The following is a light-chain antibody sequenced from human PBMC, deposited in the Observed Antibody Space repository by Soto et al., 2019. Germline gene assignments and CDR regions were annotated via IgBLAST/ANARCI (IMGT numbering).Light chain of an antibody. Sequence: EIVMTQSPATLSVSPGERATPSCRASQSVRSNVAWYQQKPGQPPRLLIYDASTRATGIPSRFSGSGSGTEFTLTISSLKSEDFAVYYCQQYDNWPRTFGQGTKVDIK. V-gene: IGKV3-15*01. CDR1: QSVRSN. J-gene: IGKJ1*01. CDR2: DAS. CDR3: QQYDNWPRT.